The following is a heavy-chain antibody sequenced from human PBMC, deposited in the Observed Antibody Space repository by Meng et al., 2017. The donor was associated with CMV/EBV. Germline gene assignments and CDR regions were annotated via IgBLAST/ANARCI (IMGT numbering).Heavy chain of an antibody. Sequence: QNTLKESCPTLVKPTQTLTLTCTFSGFSLSTSGVGVGWIRQPPGKALEWLALIYWDDDKRYSPSLKSRLTITKDTSKNQVVLTMTNMDPVDTATYYCAHRGRIAAAGTDWFDPWGQGTLVTVSS. CDR1: GFSLSTSGVG. CDR3: AHRGRIAAAGTDWFDP. CDR2: IYWDDDK. D-gene: IGHD6-13*01. J-gene: IGHJ5*02. V-gene: IGHV2-5*02.